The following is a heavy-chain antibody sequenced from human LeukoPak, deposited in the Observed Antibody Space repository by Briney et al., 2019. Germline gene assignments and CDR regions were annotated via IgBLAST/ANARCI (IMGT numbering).Heavy chain of an antibody. CDR3: AKAEDNWNDVSSQTYYYYYYMDV. V-gene: IGHV3-23*01. Sequence: PGGSLRLSCAASGFTFSSYAMSWVRQAPGKGLEWVSAISGSGGSTYYADSVKGRFTISRDNSKNTLYLQMNSLRAEDTAVYYCAKAEDNWNDVSSQTYYYYYYMDVWGKGTTVTVSS. CDR1: GFTFSSYA. D-gene: IGHD1-20*01. J-gene: IGHJ6*03. CDR2: ISGSGGST.